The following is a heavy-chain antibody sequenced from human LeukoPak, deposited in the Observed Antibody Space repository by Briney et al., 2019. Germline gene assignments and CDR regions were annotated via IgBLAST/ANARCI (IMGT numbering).Heavy chain of an antibody. V-gene: IGHV3-23*01. CDR2: ISGGSGGA. J-gene: IGHJ3*02. D-gene: IGHD3-16*01. CDR3: AKGGGAQAFDI. CDR1: GFTFSSYA. Sequence: GGSLRLSCAASGFTFSSYAMTWVRQAPGKGLEWVSAISGGSGGAYYADSVKGRFTISRDNSKNTLYLQMNSLRAEDTAVYYCAKGGGAQAFDIWGQGTMVTVSS.